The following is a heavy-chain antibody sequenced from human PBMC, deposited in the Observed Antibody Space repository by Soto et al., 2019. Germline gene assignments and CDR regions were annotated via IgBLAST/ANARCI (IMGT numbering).Heavy chain of an antibody. J-gene: IGHJ4*02. Sequence: LSLTCSVSGGSISTYYWSWIRQPPGKGLEWIGYMSYSGRTDYNFSLKSRVTISGDTSKNQFSLKLTSVTAADTAVYLCARVGATAEFDYWGLGTLVTVSS. CDR2: MSYSGRT. D-gene: IGHD1-26*01. CDR3: ARVGATAEFDY. CDR1: GGSISTYY. V-gene: IGHV4-59*13.